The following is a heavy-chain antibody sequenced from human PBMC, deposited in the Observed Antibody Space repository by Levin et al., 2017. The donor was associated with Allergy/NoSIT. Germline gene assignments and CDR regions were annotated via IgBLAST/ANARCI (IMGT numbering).Heavy chain of an antibody. CDR1: GFTFSNYA. CDR3: AKEMTTVVPVFDY. V-gene: IGHV3-23*01. J-gene: IGHJ4*02. CDR2: ITNSGRT. D-gene: IGHD4-23*01. Sequence: ASVKVSCAASGFTFSNYAMSWVRQAPGKGLDWVSAITNSGRTYYADSVKGRFTVSRDNSKNTLYLQMNSLRADDTAVYYCAKEMTTVVPVFDYWGQGTLVTVSS.